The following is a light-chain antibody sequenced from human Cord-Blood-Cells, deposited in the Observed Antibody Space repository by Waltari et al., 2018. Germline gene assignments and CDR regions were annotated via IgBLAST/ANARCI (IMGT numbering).Light chain of an antibody. CDR3: LQDYNYPFT. CDR1: QGIRND. Sequence: AIQMTQSPSSLSASVGDRVTITCRASQGIRNDLGWYQQKPGKAPKLLIYSASSLQSGVPSRFSGSVSGTDFTLTISSLQPEDFATYYCLQDYNYPFTFGPGTKVDIK. J-gene: IGKJ3*01. V-gene: IGKV1-6*01. CDR2: SAS.